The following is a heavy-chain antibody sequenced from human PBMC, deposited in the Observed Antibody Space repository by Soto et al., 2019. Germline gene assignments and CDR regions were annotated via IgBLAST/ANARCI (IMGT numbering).Heavy chain of an antibody. V-gene: IGHV1-18*01. Sequence: QVQLVKSGAEGKKPGASGKFSCKAPGSSFTSYGISWVRQAPGQGLEWMGWTSAYNGNTNYAQKLQGRGTMTTDTSTSTAYMELRSLRSDDTAVYYCARDNGFGESDVWGQGTTVTVSS. J-gene: IGHJ6*02. CDR2: TSAYNGNT. CDR1: GSSFTSYG. D-gene: IGHD3-10*01. CDR3: ARDNGFGESDV.